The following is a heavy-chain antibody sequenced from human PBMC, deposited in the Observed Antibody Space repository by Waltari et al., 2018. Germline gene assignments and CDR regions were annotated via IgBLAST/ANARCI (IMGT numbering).Heavy chain of an antibody. D-gene: IGHD3-3*01. CDR2: IKQDGSEK. CDR1: GFTFSSYW. V-gene: IGHV3-7*01. J-gene: IGHJ4*02. CDR3: ARDFWSGYGLFDY. Sequence: EVQLVESGGGLVQPGGSLRLSCAASGFTFSSYWMRWVRQAPGKGLEWVANIKQDGSEKYYVDSVKGRFTISRDNAKNSLYLQMNSLRAEDTAVYYCARDFWSGYGLFDYWGQGTLVTVSS.